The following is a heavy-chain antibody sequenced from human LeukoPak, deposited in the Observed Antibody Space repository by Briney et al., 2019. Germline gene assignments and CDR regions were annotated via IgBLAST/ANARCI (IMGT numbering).Heavy chain of an antibody. CDR2: INHSGST. CDR1: GGSFSGYY. V-gene: IGHV4-34*01. Sequence: PSETLSLTCAVYGGSFSGYYWSWIRQPPGKGLEWIGEINHSGSTNYNPSLKSRVTISVDTSKNQFSLKLSSVTAADTAVYYCARGFWSGYSTSIFDYWGQGTLVTVSS. D-gene: IGHD3-3*01. CDR3: ARGFWSGYSTSIFDY. J-gene: IGHJ4*02.